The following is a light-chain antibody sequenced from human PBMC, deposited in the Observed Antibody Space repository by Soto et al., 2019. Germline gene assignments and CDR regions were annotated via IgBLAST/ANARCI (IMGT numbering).Light chain of an antibody. CDR1: QTGDSQY. CDR2: GVF. CDR3: QRYGYPQCT. V-gene: IGKV3-20*01. J-gene: IGKJ1*01. Sequence: EMILTQSPDTLSSSPGERATLSCRASQTGDSQYLAWYQQRPGQAPRLLIRGVFIRAAGIPDRFSSSGCEEDLTLTISRLEPEDSAVYFCQRYGYPQCTFGQGTKVYIK.